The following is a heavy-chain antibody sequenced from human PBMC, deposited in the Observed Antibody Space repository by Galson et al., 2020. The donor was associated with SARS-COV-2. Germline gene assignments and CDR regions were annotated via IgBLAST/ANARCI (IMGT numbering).Heavy chain of an antibody. CDR3: ARDAAGAAAVTGVLSS. J-gene: IGHJ5*02. D-gene: IGHD6-25*01. Sequence: SETLSLTCVVSGGSISSNNWWSWVRQPPGKGLEWSGEIYHTGTTNDNTSLESRLIISVDKSKNQFSLRLRSVTAADTAVYYCARDAAGAAAVTGVLSSWGQGPLVTFSS. CDR1: GGSISSNNW. V-gene: IGHV4-4*02. CDR2: IYHTGTT.